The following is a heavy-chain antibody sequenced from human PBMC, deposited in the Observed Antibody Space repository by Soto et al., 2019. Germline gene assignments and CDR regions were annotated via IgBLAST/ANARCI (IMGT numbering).Heavy chain of an antibody. CDR3: ATVRGGYTHPFDY. Sequence: SETLSLTCTVSGGSISSSSYYWGWIRQPPGKGLEWIGSIYYSGSTYYNPSLKSRVTISVDTSKNQFSLKLSSVTAADTAVYYCATVRGGYTHPFDYWGQGTLVTVPS. CDR1: GGSISSSSYY. D-gene: IGHD2-15*01. CDR2: IYYSGST. J-gene: IGHJ4*02. V-gene: IGHV4-39*01.